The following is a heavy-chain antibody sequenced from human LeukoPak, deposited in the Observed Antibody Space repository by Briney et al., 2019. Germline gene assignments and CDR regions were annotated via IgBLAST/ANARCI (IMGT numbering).Heavy chain of an antibody. CDR2: IEQDEPEI. V-gene: IGHV3-7*01. D-gene: IGHD1-26*01. Sequence: NIEQDEPEIFYADSVKGRFTIFRDNAKNSLYLQMNSLRAEDTAVYYCARDLGPWSGSFDYWGQGTLVTVSS. J-gene: IGHJ4*02. CDR3: ARDLGPWSGSFDY.